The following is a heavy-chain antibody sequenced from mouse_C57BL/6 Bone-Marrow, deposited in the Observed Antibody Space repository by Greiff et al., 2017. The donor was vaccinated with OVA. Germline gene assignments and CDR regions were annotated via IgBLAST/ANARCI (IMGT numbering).Heavy chain of an antibody. CDR1: GFSFTSYG. CDR2: LWGDGST. V-gene: IGHV2-3*01. Sequence: QVQLQESGPGLVAPSQSLSITCTVSGFSFTSYGVSWVRQPPGQGLEWMGVLWGDGSTNYHSALISRLCISKDNSKCQVFLKLNSLQTDDTATYDCAKKDDGYYGFAYWGQGTLVTVSA. D-gene: IGHD2-3*01. CDR3: AKKDDGYYGFAY. J-gene: IGHJ3*01.